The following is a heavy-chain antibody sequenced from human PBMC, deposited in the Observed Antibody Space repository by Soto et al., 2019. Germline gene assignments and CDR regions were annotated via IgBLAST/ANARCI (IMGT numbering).Heavy chain of an antibody. CDR2: IYYSGST. CDR3: ASSQLPEYYFDY. D-gene: IGHD1-1*01. Sequence: PSETLSLTCTVSGGSISSYYWSWIRQPPGKGLEWIGFIYYSGSTNYNPSLYSRLTISVDTSKNQFSLKLSSVTAADTAVYYCASSQLPEYYFDYWGQGTLVTVSS. J-gene: IGHJ4*02. CDR1: GGSISSYY. V-gene: IGHV4-59*01.